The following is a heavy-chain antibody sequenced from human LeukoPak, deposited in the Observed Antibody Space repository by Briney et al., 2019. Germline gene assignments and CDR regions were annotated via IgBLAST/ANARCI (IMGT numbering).Heavy chain of an antibody. D-gene: IGHD3-3*01. CDR3: ARGKYYDFWSGYYTGLGYFDY. Sequence: GASVKVSCKASGGTFSSYAISWVRQAPGQGLEWMGGIIPIFGTANYAQKFQGRVTITADKSTSTAYMELSSLRSEDTAVYYCARGKYYDFWSGYYTGLGYFDYWGQGTLVTVSS. CDR1: GGTFSSYA. V-gene: IGHV1-69*06. CDR2: IIPIFGTA. J-gene: IGHJ4*02.